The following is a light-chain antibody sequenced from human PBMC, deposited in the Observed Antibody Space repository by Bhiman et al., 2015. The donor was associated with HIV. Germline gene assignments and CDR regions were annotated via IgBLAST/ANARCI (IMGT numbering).Light chain of an antibody. V-gene: IGLV3-1*01. CDR2: QDS. Sequence: SFEVTQPPSVSVSPGQTATITCSGDNLGTKYVSWYQQRPGQSPVFIIYQDSKRPSGIPERFSGSMSGNTATLTISGTQAMDEADYYCQAWDSRSAVFGGGTKLAVL. CDR1: NLGTKY. J-gene: IGLJ2*01. CDR3: QAWDSRSAV.